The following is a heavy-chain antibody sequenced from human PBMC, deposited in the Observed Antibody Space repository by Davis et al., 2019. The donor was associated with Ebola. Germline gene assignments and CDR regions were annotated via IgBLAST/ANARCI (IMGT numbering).Heavy chain of an antibody. J-gene: IGHJ6*02. D-gene: IGHD5-12*01. CDR3: ARDPLGLPYYYYGMDV. CDR1: GFTFSSYW. V-gene: IGHV3-7*01. Sequence: PGGSLRLSCAASGFTFSSYWMSWVRQAPGKGLEWVANIKQDGSEKYYVDSVKGRFTISRDNAKNSLYLQMNSLRDEDTAVYYCARDPLGLPYYYYGMDVWGQGTTVTVSS. CDR2: IKQDGSEK.